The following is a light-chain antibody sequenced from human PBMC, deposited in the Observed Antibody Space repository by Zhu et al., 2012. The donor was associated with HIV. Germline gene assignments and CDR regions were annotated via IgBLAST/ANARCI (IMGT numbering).Light chain of an antibody. CDR2: DTS. V-gene: IGKV3-11*01. Sequence: IVLTQSPGTLSLSPGERATVSCRASGSVRSFLAWYQQKPGQAPRLLIYDTSKRATGIPARFSGSGSGTDSTLTISSLEPEDFALYYCQQRSSWPLTFGGGTKVEIK. CDR1: GSVRSF. J-gene: IGKJ4*01. CDR3: QQRSSWPLT.